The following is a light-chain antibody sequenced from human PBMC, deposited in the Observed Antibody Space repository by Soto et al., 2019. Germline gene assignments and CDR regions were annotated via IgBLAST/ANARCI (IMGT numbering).Light chain of an antibody. CDR3: QQYRDSLGT. CDR2: GAS. V-gene: IGKV3-20*01. J-gene: IGKJ1*01. Sequence: EIVLTQSPGTLSLSPGERATLSCRAIQGVISPYLAWYQQKPGQAPRLLIYGASSRATGIPDRFSGSGSGTDFTLTISRLEPEDFAVYYCQQYRDSLGTFGQGTKVEIK. CDR1: QGVISPY.